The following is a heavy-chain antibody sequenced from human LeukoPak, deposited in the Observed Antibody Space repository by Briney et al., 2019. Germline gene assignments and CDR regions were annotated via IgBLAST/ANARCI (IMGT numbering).Heavy chain of an antibody. V-gene: IGHV1-2*04. CDR2: INPNSGGT. CDR1: GYTFTGYY. Sequence: ASVKVSCKAPGYTFTGYYMHWVRQAPGQGLEWMGWINPNSGGTNYAQKFQGWVTMTRDTSISTAYMELSRLRSDDTAVYYCARDKSGGIGFGELPDYYGMDVWGQGTTVTVSS. CDR3: ARDKSGGIGFGELPDYYGMDV. J-gene: IGHJ6*02. D-gene: IGHD3-10*01.